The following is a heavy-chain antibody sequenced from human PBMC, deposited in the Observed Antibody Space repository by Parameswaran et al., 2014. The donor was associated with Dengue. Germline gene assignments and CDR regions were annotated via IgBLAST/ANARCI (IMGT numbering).Heavy chain of an antibody. CDR3: ASPHPLGY. D-gene: IGHD7-27*01. Sequence: VRQMPGKGLEWMGRIIPILGIANYAQKFQGRVTITADKSTSTAYMELSSLRSEDTAVYYCASPHPLGYWGQGTLVTVSS. CDR2: IIPILGIA. V-gene: IGHV1-69*02. J-gene: IGHJ4*02.